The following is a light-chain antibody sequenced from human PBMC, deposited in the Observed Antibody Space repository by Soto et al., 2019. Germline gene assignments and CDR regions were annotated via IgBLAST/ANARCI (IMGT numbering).Light chain of an antibody. Sequence: DIQMTQSPSSLSASVGDRITITCQASQDISNRLNWYHQKPGKAPKLLIYDASYLAAGVPSGFSGSGSGTDFTFTISSLQPEDIGTYYWHNCYTVPYTFGQGTKVDIK. CDR1: QDISNR. CDR2: DAS. V-gene: IGKV1-33*01. CDR3: HNCYTVPYT. J-gene: IGKJ2*01.